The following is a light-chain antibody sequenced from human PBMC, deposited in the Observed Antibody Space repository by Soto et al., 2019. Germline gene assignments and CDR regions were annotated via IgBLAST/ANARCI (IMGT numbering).Light chain of an antibody. J-gene: IGKJ1*01. CDR3: QQYHNYPRT. V-gene: IGKV1-5*01. CDR2: DAS. CDR1: QSIRTW. Sequence: DIQMTQSPSTLSASVGDRVTITCRASQSIRTWLAWYQHKPGKAPKFLIYDASTVESGVPSRLSGSGSGTEFTLTISDLQPDDVATYYCQQYHNYPRTFGQGTRVEIK.